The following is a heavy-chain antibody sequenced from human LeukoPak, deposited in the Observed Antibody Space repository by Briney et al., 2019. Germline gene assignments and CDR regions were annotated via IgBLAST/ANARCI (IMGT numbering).Heavy chain of an antibody. V-gene: IGHV3-21*01. CDR2: ISSRGTYI. Sequence: GGSLRLSCSASGFTFMTYSMNWVRQAPGKGLEWVSSISSRGTYIYYADSVKGRFTISSDNAKNPLYLQMNSLRADDTAVYYCARVRGSSYIYSMDVWGKGATVTVSS. CDR1: GFTFMTYS. CDR3: ARVRGSSYIYSMDV. J-gene: IGHJ6*03. D-gene: IGHD6-13*01.